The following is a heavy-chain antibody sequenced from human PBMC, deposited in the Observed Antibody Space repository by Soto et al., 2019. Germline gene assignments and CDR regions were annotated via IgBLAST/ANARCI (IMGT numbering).Heavy chain of an antibody. CDR3: ARMYYDFWSGYYNWFDP. V-gene: IGHV1-46*03. CDR2: INPSGGST. J-gene: IGHJ5*02. Sequence: ASVKVSCQASGSTFPSYYMHWVRQAPGQGLEWMGIINPSGGSTSYAQKFQGRVTMTRDTSTSTVYMELSSLRSEDTAVYYCARMYYDFWSGYYNWFDPWGQGTLVTVSS. CDR1: GSTFPSYY. D-gene: IGHD3-3*01.